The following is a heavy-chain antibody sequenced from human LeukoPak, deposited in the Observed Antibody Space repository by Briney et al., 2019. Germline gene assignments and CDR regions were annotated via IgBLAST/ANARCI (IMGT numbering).Heavy chain of an antibody. D-gene: IGHD6-19*01. V-gene: IGHV1-2*02. J-gene: IGHJ4*02. CDR1: GYTFTSYD. Sequence: ASVKVSCKASGYTFTSYDINWVRQAPGQGLEWMGWINPNSGGTNYAQKFQGRVTMTRDTSISTAYMELSRLRSDDTAVYYCARDRSSIAVAGTLRGYYFDYWGQGTLVTVSS. CDR2: INPNSGGT. CDR3: ARDRSSIAVAGTLRGYYFDY.